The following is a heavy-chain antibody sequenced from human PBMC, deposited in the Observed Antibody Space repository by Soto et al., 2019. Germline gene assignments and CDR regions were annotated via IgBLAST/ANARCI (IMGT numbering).Heavy chain of an antibody. J-gene: IGHJ4*02. CDR2: TYYRSKWYN. CDR1: GDSVSSNSAA. V-gene: IGHV6-1*01. D-gene: IGHD6-19*01. Sequence: SQTLSLTCAISGDSVSSNSAAWNWIRQSPSRGLEWLGRTYYRSKWYNDYAVSVKSRITINPDTSKNQFSLQLNSVTPEDTALYYFASQFYGVAVAGPVDYWGQGTLVTVSS. CDR3: ASQFYGVAVAGPVDY.